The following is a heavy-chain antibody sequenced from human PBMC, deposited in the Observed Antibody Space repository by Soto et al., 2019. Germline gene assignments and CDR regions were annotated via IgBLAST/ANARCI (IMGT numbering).Heavy chain of an antibody. J-gene: IGHJ4*02. D-gene: IGHD5-12*01. CDR2: IIPIFGTA. CDR1: GGTFSSYA. Sequence: QVQLVQSGAEVKKPGSSVKVSCKASGGTFSSYAISWVRQAPGQGLEWMGGIIPIFGTANYAQKFQGRVTITADESTSTAYMELSSLRSEDTAVYYCAREDRRDGYNPFDYWGQGPLVTVSS. CDR3: AREDRRDGYNPFDY. V-gene: IGHV1-69*01.